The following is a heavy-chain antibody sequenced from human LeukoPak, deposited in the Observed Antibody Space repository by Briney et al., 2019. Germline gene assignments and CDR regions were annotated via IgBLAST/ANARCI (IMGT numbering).Heavy chain of an antibody. CDR2: ISGSGSTI. J-gene: IGHJ4*02. Sequence: GGFLRLSCAASGFTFSTFAMIWVRQPPGKGLECVSYISGSGSTIYYADSVKGRFTISRDNAKNSLYLQMNSLRAEDTAVYYCARAWTGYSYGDYWGQGTLVTVSS. D-gene: IGHD5-18*01. CDR3: ARAWTGYSYGDY. V-gene: IGHV3-48*04. CDR1: GFTFSTFA.